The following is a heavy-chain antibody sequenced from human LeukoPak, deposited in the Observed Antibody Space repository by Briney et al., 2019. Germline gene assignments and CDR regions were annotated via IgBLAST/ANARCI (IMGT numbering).Heavy chain of an antibody. D-gene: IGHD4-17*01. CDR3: VRVLTVTFDS. J-gene: IGHJ4*02. Sequence: GRSLRLSCAASGFTFSTYGMHWVRQAPGKGLEWVALVWSDGNGKFYADSVKSRFTISRDNSKNTLYLQMNSLRAEDTAVYYCVRVLTVTFDSWGQGTLVTVSS. V-gene: IGHV3-33*01. CDR1: GFTFSTYG. CDR2: VWSDGNGK.